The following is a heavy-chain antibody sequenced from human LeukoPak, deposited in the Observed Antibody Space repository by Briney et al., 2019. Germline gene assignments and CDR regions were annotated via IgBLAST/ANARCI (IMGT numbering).Heavy chain of an antibody. CDR2: IGTAGGT. Sequence: GGSLRLSCAASGFTFSSYDMHWVRQATGKGLEWVSAIGTAGGTYYPGSVKGRFTISRENAKNSLYLQMNSLRAGDTAAYYCARDLGLDGDWGQGTLVTVSS. V-gene: IGHV3-13*01. CDR3: ARDLGLDGD. CDR1: GFTFSSYD. J-gene: IGHJ4*02. D-gene: IGHD2-2*03.